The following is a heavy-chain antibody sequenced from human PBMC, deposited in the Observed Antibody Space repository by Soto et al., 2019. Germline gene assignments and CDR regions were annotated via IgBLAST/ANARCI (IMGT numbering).Heavy chain of an antibody. CDR1: GGTFSRYA. CDR3: ARTGEWIQLWAPFDY. J-gene: IGHJ4*02. CDR2: IIPIFGTA. D-gene: IGHD5-18*01. Sequence: QVQLVQSGAEVKKPGFSVKVSCKTSGGTFSRYAISWVRQAPGQGLEWMGGIIPIFGTANYAQKFQGRVTITADESTSTAYMELSSLRSEDTAVYYCARTGEWIQLWAPFDYWGQGTLVTVSS. V-gene: IGHV1-69*01.